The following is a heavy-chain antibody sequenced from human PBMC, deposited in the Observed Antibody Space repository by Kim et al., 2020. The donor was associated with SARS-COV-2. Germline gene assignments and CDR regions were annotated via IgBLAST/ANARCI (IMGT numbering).Heavy chain of an antibody. V-gene: IGHV4-39*01. D-gene: IGHD4-17*01. CDR3: ARLGIRGTTLPDS. J-gene: IGHJ5*02. Sequence: YNPSLKSRVTISVDTSKTQFSLKLSSVTAADTAVYYCARLGIRGTTLPDSWGQGTLVTVSS.